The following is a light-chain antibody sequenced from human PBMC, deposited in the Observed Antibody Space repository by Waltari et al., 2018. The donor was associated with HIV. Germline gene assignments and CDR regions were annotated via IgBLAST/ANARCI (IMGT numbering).Light chain of an antibody. V-gene: IGLV1-47*01. Sequence: QSILTQPPSTSGTPGQRATISCSGSCSNIGSNSVSWYQLLLGTAPKHLIYRNKQRPSGVPDRISGSKSATSASLAIGGLRAEDEADYYCAAWDDSLSGPVFGGGTKLTVL. CDR2: RNK. CDR1: CSNIGSNS. J-gene: IGLJ3*02. CDR3: AAWDDSLSGPV.